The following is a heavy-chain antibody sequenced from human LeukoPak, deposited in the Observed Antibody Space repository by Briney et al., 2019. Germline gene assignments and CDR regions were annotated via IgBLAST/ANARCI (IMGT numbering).Heavy chain of an antibody. CDR1: GFTFSSSN. V-gene: IGHV3-21*04. Sequence: GDSLSLSCAASGFTFSSSNMNWVRQAPGKGLEWVASIGPSCTNKHYAGSLEGRFTISRDIARNSLFLEMNSLRVEDTAVYYCLRGESRDYWGRGTLVAV. CDR2: IGPSCTNK. J-gene: IGHJ4*02. CDR3: LRGESRDY.